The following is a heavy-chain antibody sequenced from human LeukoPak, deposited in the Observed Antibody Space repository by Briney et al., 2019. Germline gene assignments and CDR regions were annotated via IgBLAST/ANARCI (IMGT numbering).Heavy chain of an antibody. Sequence: SETLSLTCTVSGGSLSTYYWSWIRQPPGKGLEWIGYIYYTGSTNYNPSLQSRVTISVDTSKNQFSLRLSSLTAADTAVYYCARVGRNIAAEWFDPWGQGTLVTVSS. CDR1: GGSLSTYY. CDR2: IYYTGST. V-gene: IGHV4-59*01. CDR3: ARVGRNIAAEWFDP. D-gene: IGHD6-13*01. J-gene: IGHJ5*02.